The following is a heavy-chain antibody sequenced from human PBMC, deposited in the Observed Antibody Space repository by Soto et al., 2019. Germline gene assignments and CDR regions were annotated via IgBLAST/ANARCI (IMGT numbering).Heavy chain of an antibody. V-gene: IGHV1-58*01. D-gene: IGHD3-3*01. CDR2: IVVSSGNT. CDR3: AAHGLYYDFWSGYPFFDY. Sequence: SVKVSCKASVFTFTSSAVQCVRPARGQRLEWIGWIVVSSGNTNYAQKFQERVTITRDMSTSTAYMELSSLRSEDTAVYYCAAHGLYYDFWSGYPFFDYWGQGTLVTVSS. CDR1: VFTFTSSA. J-gene: IGHJ4*02.